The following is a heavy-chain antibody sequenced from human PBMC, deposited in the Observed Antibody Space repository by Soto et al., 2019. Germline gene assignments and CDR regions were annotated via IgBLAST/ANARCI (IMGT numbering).Heavy chain of an antibody. Sequence: EVQLLESGGGLVQPGGSLRLSCAVSGFTFSRHAMSWVRQAPGKGLEWVATIGDSGGMTYYADSVKGRFTIPRDNSRNTLSLQINSLRAEDKAVDYCAKVDLPQFLEWLLPGGTFASWGRGTMVTVSS. CDR1: GFTFSRHA. CDR3: AKVDLPQFLEWLLPGGTFAS. J-gene: IGHJ3*02. V-gene: IGHV3-23*01. CDR2: IGDSGGMT. D-gene: IGHD3-3*01.